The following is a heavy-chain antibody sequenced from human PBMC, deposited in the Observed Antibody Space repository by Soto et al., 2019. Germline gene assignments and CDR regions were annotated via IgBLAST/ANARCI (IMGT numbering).Heavy chain of an antibody. CDR2: ISGGGDAT. CDR1: GFTFGNYA. J-gene: IGHJ4*02. D-gene: IGHD7-27*01. Sequence: EVQLLESGGGLVQPGGSLRLSCAASGFTFGNYAFSWVRQAPGKGLEWVSVISGGGDATYYPDSVKGRFTTSRDNSKNTVYLQTNSLRAEDTAVYYCAKKSLGSITFPALYYFDYWGQGTLVTVSS. V-gene: IGHV3-23*01. CDR3: AKKSLGSITFPALYYFDY.